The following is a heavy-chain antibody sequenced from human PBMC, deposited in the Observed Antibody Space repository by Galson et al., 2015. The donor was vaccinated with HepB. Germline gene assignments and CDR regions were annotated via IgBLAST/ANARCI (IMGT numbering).Heavy chain of an antibody. D-gene: IGHD6-13*01. CDR1: GYSFTSYW. Sequence: QSGAEVKKPGESLKISCTGSGYSFTSYWIGWVRQMPGKGLEWMGIIYPGDSDTRYSPSFQGQVTISADKSISTAYLQWSSLKASDTAMYYCARHGLSSSWYAAGFSDYWGQGTLVTVSS. J-gene: IGHJ4*02. CDR2: IYPGDSDT. V-gene: IGHV5-51*01. CDR3: ARHGLSSSWYAAGFSDY.